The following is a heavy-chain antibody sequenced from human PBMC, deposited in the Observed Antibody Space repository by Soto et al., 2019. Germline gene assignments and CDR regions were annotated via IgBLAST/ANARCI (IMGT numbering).Heavy chain of an antibody. J-gene: IGHJ4*02. D-gene: IGHD6-6*01. CDR1: GFTFSVYA. V-gene: IGHV3-23*01. CDR3: AKDRTFGPPLVRFDS. Sequence: GGSLRLSCGASGFTFSVYAMTWVRQAPGKGLEWVSAISGNGGSTYYADSVKGRLTISRGNSKSTLHLQMNSLRVEDTAVYYCAKDRTFGPPLVRFDSWGQGTLVTVSS. CDR2: ISGNGGST.